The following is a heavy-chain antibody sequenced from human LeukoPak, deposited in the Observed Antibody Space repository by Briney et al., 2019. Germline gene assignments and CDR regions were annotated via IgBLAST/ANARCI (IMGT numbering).Heavy chain of an antibody. CDR1: GPSISHNY. CDR3: ARMGVYPYMDYFDS. J-gene: IGHJ4*02. V-gene: IGHV4-59*08. Sequence: SETLSLTCSVSGPSISHNYWSWIRQPPGKGLEWIGYIINIGSPTYNPSLKSRVTISVDTSKNQFSLKLTSVTATDTAMYYCARMGVYPYMDYFDSWGQGTLVTVSS. CDR2: IINIGSP. D-gene: IGHD5/OR15-5a*01.